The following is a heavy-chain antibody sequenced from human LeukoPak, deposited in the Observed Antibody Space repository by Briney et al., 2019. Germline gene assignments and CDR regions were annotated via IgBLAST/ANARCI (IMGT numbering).Heavy chain of an antibody. CDR3: ASLSSSGWYLG. CDR1: GGSFSGYS. D-gene: IGHD6-19*01. CDR2: IKHSGST. Sequence: SQALSLTCAVYGGSFSGYSSSWIRQPPGEGLEWIGEIKHSGSTNYNPSLKSRVTISVDTSKNQFSLKLSAVTAADTAVYYCASLSSSGWYLGWGQGTLVTVSS. J-gene: IGHJ4*02. V-gene: IGHV4-34*01.